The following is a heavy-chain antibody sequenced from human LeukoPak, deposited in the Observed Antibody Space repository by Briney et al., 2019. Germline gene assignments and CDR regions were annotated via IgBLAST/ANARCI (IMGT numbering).Heavy chain of an antibody. Sequence: PSETLSLTCTVSDDSISSSSYYWGWIRQPPGKGLEWIGSFSYSGSTYYNPSLKSRVTISVDTSKNQFSLKLSSVTAADTAVYYCARDRTVVVVVAATQAHWFDPWGQGTLATVSS. D-gene: IGHD2-15*01. CDR3: ARDRTVVVVVAATQAHWFDP. J-gene: IGHJ5*02. CDR1: DDSISSSSYY. V-gene: IGHV4-39*07. CDR2: FSYSGST.